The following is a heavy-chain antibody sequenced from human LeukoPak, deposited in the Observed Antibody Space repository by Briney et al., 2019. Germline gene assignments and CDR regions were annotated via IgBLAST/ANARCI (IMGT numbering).Heavy chain of an antibody. CDR2: INPSGGSA. CDR1: GYTFTSYY. Sequence: ASVKVSCKASGYTFTSYYMHWVRQAPGQGLEWMGIINPSGGSASYAQKFQGRVTMTRDMSTSTDYMELSSLRSEDTAVYYCARLRWGIGIDYWGQGTLVTVSS. D-gene: IGHD3-16*01. CDR3: ARLRWGIGIDY. J-gene: IGHJ4*02. V-gene: IGHV1-46*01.